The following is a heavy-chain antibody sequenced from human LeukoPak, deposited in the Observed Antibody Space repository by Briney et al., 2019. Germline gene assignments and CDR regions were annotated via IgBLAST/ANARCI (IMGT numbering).Heavy chain of an antibody. CDR1: GGSISSSSYY. Sequence: SETLSLTCTVSGGSISSSSYYWGWIRQPPGKGLEWIGSIYYSGNTYYNPSLKSRVTISVDTSKNQFSLKLSSVTAADTAVYYCASNWSDFDYWGQGILVTVSS. CDR3: ASNWSDFDY. J-gene: IGHJ4*02. CDR2: IYYSGNT. V-gene: IGHV4-39*07. D-gene: IGHD1-1*01.